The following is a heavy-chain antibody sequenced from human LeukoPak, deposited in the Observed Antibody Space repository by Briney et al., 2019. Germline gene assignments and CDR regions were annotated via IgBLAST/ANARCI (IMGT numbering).Heavy chain of an antibody. Sequence: ASVKVSCKASGYTFTGYYMHWVRHAPGQGLEGVGRINPNSGGTNYAQKFQGRVTMTRDTSISTAYIELSRLTADATAVYCGTRARVIAAVRTTHDYWGQGTLVTVSS. CDR3: TRARVIAAVRTTHDY. V-gene: IGHV1-2*06. D-gene: IGHD6-13*01. CDR1: GYTFTGYY. J-gene: IGHJ4*02. CDR2: INPNSGGT.